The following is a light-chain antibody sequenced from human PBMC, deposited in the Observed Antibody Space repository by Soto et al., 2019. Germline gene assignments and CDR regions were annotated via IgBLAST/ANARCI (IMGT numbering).Light chain of an antibody. V-gene: IGKV3-20*01. Sequence: EIVLTQSPGTLSLSPGERATLSCRASQSVSSTYLAWYQQKPGQAPRLLIYGASDRATGIPDRFSGSGSGTDSTLTISRLEPEDFAVYYCQQYGSSPQTFGQGTKVDI. CDR3: QQYGSSPQT. J-gene: IGKJ1*01. CDR1: QSVSSTY. CDR2: GAS.